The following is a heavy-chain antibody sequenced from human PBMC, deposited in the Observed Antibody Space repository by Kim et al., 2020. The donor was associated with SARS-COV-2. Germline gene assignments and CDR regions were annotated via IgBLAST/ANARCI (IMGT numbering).Heavy chain of an antibody. CDR2: IYYSGST. CDR3: ARHVGRLFIAVALYYFDS. Sequence: SETLSLTCTVSGGSISSSSYYWGWIRQPPGKGLEWIGSIYYSGSTYYNPSLKSRVTISVDTSKNQFSLKLSSVTAADTAVYYCARHVGRLFIAVALYYFDSWGQGTLVTVSS. V-gene: IGHV4-39*01. J-gene: IGHJ4*02. CDR1: GGSISSSSYY. D-gene: IGHD6-13*01.